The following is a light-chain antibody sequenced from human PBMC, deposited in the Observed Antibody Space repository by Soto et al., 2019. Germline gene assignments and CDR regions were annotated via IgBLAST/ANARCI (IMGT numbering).Light chain of an antibody. CDR2: GAS. J-gene: IGKJ3*01. V-gene: IGKV3-15*01. CDR3: QRYENWPRFT. Sequence: EIVMTQSPATLSVSPGERATLSCRASQSVSSNLAWYQHKPGQAPRLLIYGASTRATGIPARFSGSGSGTEFTLTISSLQSEDFAVYYCQRYENWPRFTFGPGTKVDIK. CDR1: QSVSSN.